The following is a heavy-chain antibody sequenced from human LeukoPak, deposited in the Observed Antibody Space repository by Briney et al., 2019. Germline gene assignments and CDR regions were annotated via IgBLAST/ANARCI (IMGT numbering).Heavy chain of an antibody. CDR2: IWYDGSNK. CDR3: ARDTGSSSYNNWFDP. V-gene: IGHV3-33*01. Sequence: GGSLRLSCAASGFTFSSYGMRWVRQAPGKGLEWVAVIWYDGSNKYYADSVKGRFTISRDNSKNTLYLQMNSLRAEDTAVYYCARDTGSSSYNNWFDPWGQGTLVTVSS. CDR1: GFTFSSYG. D-gene: IGHD6-13*01. J-gene: IGHJ5*02.